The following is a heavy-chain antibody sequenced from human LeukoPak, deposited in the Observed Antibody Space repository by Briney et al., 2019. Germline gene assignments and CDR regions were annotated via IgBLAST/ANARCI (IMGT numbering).Heavy chain of an antibody. CDR2: IIPIFGTA. D-gene: IGHD6-13*01. Sequence: EASVKVSCKASGGTFSSYAISWVRQAPGQGLEWMGGIIPIFGTANYAQKFQCRVTITADESTSTAYMELSSLRSEDTAVYYCARVPGYSSSWYPPYYYYYYMDVWGKGTTVTVSS. CDR3: ARVPGYSSSWYPPYYYYYYMDV. V-gene: IGHV1-69*13. CDR1: GGTFSSYA. J-gene: IGHJ6*03.